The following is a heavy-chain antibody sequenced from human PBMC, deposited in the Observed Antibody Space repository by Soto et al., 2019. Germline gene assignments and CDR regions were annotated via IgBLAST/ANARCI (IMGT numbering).Heavy chain of an antibody. Sequence: GGSLRLSCAASGFTVSSNYMSWVRQAPGKGLEWVSVIYSGGSTSYADSVKGRFTISRDNSKNSLYLQMNSLRAEDTAVYYFARDHQESYCSGGSCYPDAFDIWGQGTMVTVSS. J-gene: IGHJ3*02. CDR2: IYSGGST. CDR3: ARDHQESYCSGGSCYPDAFDI. CDR1: GFTVSSNY. V-gene: IGHV3-66*01. D-gene: IGHD2-15*01.